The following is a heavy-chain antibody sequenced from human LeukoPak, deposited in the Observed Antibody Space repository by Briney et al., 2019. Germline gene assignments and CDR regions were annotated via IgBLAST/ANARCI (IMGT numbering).Heavy chain of an antibody. CDR2: ISDSGTT. D-gene: IGHD2-2*01. J-gene: IGHJ4*02. V-gene: IGHV4-59*01. CDR3: ARYCSSTSCSGPYHFDC. Sequence: SETLSLTCSVSGGSIRGYYWSWIRQPPGKGLEWIGYISDSGTTNYNPSLKSRVTISVDTSKNQFSLKLSSVTAADTAVYYCARYCSSTSCSGPYHFDCWGQGTLATVSS. CDR1: GGSIRGYY.